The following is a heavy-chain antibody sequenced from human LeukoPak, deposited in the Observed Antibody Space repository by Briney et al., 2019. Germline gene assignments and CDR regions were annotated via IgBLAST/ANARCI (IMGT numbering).Heavy chain of an antibody. CDR3: TRDAAPSAKYYFDF. J-gene: IGHJ4*02. D-gene: IGHD2-15*01. CDR2: INPSGGGT. Sequence: GASVKVSCKASGYTFTIYYIHWVRQAPEQGLEWMGIINPSGGGTTYAQKFQGRVTMTRDTSTSTVFMELSSLRSEDTAVYYCTRDAAPSAKYYFDFWGQGTLVTVSS. V-gene: IGHV1-46*01. CDR1: GYTFTIYY.